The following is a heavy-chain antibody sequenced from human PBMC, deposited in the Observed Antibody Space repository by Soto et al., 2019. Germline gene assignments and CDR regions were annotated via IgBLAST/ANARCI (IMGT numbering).Heavy chain of an antibody. CDR3: ARGREGPFFAS. CDR2: IYSSGRS. CDR1: GASISNGDYS. Sequence: PSETLSLTCAVSGASISNGDYSWSWIRQPPGRALEWIGYIYSSGRSDYNPSLKSRVTISIDRSKNQFSLRLTSVTAADAAVYYCARGREGPFFASWGQGDLVT. J-gene: IGHJ5*01. V-gene: IGHV4-30-2*01.